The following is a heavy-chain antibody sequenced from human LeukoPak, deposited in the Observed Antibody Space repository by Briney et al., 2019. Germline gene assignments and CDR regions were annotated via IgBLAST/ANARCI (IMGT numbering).Heavy chain of an antibody. Sequence: GASVKVSCKASGYTFTGYYMHWVRQAPGQGLEWMGWINPNGGGTNYAQKFQGRVTMTRDTSISTAYMELSRLRSDDTAVYYCARRGYGDYPFDYWGQGTLVTVSS. J-gene: IGHJ4*02. CDR3: ARRGYGDYPFDY. CDR2: INPNGGGT. D-gene: IGHD4-17*01. V-gene: IGHV1-2*02. CDR1: GYTFTGYY.